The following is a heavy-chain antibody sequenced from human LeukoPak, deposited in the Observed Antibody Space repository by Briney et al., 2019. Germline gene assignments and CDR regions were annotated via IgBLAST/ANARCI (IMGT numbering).Heavy chain of an antibody. D-gene: IGHD2-15*01. CDR3: AKELGYCSGGSCYLWDY. CDR1: GFTFDDYA. CDR2: ISWNSGSI. J-gene: IGHJ4*02. V-gene: IGHV3-9*01. Sequence: GRSLRLSCVASGFTFDDYAMHWVRQAPGKGLEWVSGISWNSGSIGYADSVKGRFTISRDNAKNSLYLQMNSLRAEDTALYYCAKELGYCSGGSCYLWDYWGQGTLVTVSS.